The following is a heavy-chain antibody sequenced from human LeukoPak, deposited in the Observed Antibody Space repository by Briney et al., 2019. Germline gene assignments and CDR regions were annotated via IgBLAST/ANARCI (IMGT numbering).Heavy chain of an antibody. J-gene: IGHJ4*02. Sequence: PGGSLRLSCAASGFTFSDYYMSWIRQAPGKGLEWVSAISGSGGSTYYADSVKGRFTISRDNSKNTLYLQMNSLRAEDTAVYYCANFYSPDRRIDYWAQGPLVTVSS. CDR3: ANFYSPDRRIDY. V-gene: IGHV3-23*01. CDR1: GFTFSDYY. D-gene: IGHD2-21*01. CDR2: ISGSGGST.